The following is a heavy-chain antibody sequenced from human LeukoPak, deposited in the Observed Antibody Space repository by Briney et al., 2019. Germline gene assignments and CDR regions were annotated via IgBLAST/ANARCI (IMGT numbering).Heavy chain of an antibody. D-gene: IGHD6-13*01. V-gene: IGHV4-34*01. CDR2: INHSGST. CDR1: GGSFSGYY. Sequence: SGTLSLTCAVYGGSFSGYYWSWIRQPPGKGLEWIGEINHSGSTNYNPSLKSRVTISVDTSKNQFSLKLSSVTAADTAVYYCARGGGYSSSWYGGYFDYWGQGTLVTVSS. J-gene: IGHJ4*02. CDR3: ARGGGYSSSWYGGYFDY.